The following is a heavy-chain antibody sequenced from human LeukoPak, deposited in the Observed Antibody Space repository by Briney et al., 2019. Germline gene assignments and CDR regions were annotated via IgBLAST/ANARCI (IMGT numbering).Heavy chain of an antibody. CDR3: ARTTMVRGTTSYLDV. D-gene: IGHD3-10*01. CDR2: ISSYNGNT. J-gene: IGHJ6*03. CDR1: GYTFTSYG. Sequence: ASVKVSCKASGYTFTSYGISWVRQAPVQGLEWMGWISSYNGNTNYAQKFQGRVTITADESTSTAYMELSSLRSEDTAVYYCARTTMVRGTTSYLDVWGKGTTVTISS. V-gene: IGHV1-18*01.